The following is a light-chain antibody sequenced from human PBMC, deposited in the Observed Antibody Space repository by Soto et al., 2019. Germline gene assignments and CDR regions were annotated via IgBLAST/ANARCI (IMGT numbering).Light chain of an antibody. J-gene: IGKJ4*01. CDR3: QQLRSYPLT. CDR1: QGINNY. Sequence: DIQLTQSPSFLSASVGHRVTITCRASQGINNYLAWYQQEPGKAPKLLIYATSTLQSGVPSRFSGSGSGTEFTLTISSVQPEDFATYYCQQLRSYPLTFGGGTKVEIK. V-gene: IGKV1-9*01. CDR2: ATS.